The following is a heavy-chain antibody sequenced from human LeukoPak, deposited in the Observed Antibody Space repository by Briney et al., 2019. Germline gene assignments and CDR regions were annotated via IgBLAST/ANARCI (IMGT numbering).Heavy chain of an antibody. J-gene: IGHJ6*03. Sequence: TSETLSLTCTVSGGSISSYYWSWIRQPPGKGLEWIGYIYYSGSTNYNPSLKSRVTISVDTSKNQFSLKLSSVTAADTAVYYCARAHTRDDYDFWSGYLHYYYYMDVWGKGTTVTVSS. D-gene: IGHD3-3*01. CDR1: GGSISSYY. CDR3: ARAHTRDDYDFWSGYLHYYYYMDV. CDR2: IYYSGST. V-gene: IGHV4-59*01.